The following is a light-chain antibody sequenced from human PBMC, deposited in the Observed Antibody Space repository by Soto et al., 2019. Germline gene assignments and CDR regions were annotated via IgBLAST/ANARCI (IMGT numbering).Light chain of an antibody. CDR2: EGS. CDR3: CSYPGSSTPYD. CDR1: SSDVGSYNL. J-gene: IGLJ1*01. Sequence: QSALTQPASVSGSPGQSITISCTGTSSDVGSYNLVSWYHQHPGKAPKLMIYEGSKRPSGVSNRFSGSKSGNTASLTISGLQAEDEADYYCCSYPGSSTPYDFGPGTKLTVL. V-gene: IGLV2-23*01.